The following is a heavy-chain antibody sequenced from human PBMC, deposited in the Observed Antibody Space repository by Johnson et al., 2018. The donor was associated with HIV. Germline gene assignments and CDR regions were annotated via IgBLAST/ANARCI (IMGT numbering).Heavy chain of an antibody. CDR2: ISYDGSNK. CDR1: GFTFSSYA. CDR3: AKIAAAGTYDAFDI. J-gene: IGHJ3*02. Sequence: QVQLVESGGGVVQPGRSLRLSCAASGFTFSSYAMHWVRQAPGKGLEWVAVISYDGSNKYYADSVKGRFTISRDNSKNTLYLQMNSLRAEDTAVYYCAKIAAAGTYDAFDIWGQGTIVTVSS. D-gene: IGHD6-13*01. V-gene: IGHV3-30-3*01.